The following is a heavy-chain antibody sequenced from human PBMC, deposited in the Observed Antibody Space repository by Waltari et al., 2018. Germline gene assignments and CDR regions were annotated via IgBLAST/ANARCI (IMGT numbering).Heavy chain of an antibody. Sequence: QVQLVESGGGVVQPGRSLRLSCAASGFTFSSYAMHWVRQAPGQGLEWVAVISYDGSNKYYADSVKGRFTISRDNSKNTLYLQMNSLRAEDTAVYYCARARLTYYDFWSDAFDIWGQGTMVTVSS. CDR2: ISYDGSNK. CDR1: GFTFSSYA. V-gene: IGHV3-30-3*01. J-gene: IGHJ3*02. CDR3: ARARLTYYDFWSDAFDI. D-gene: IGHD3-3*01.